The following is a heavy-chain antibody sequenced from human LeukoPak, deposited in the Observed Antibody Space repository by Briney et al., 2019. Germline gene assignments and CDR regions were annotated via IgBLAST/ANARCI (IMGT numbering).Heavy chain of an antibody. CDR3: ARGLRAYYYYGMDV. D-gene: IGHD3-3*01. CDR2: ISSNGGST. J-gene: IGHJ6*02. Sequence: GESLKISCKGSGYSFTSYWIGWVRQAPGEGLEYVSAISSNGGSTYYADSVKGRFTISRDNSKNTLFLQMGSLRVEDMAVYYCARGLRAYYYYGMDVWGQGTTVTVSS. V-gene: IGHV3-64*02. CDR1: GYSFTSYW.